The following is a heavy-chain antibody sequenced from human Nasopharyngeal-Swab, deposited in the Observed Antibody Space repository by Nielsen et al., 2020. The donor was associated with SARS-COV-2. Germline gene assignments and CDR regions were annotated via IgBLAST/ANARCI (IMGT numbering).Heavy chain of an antibody. Sequence: VRQMPGKGLEWMGRIDPSDSYTNYSPSFQGHVTISADKSISTAYLQWSSLKASDTAMYYCARSITGTTLLPRYYYYGMDVRGQGTTVTVSS. CDR2: IDPSDSYT. V-gene: IGHV5-10-1*01. J-gene: IGHJ6*02. CDR3: ARSITGTTLLPRYYYYGMDV. D-gene: IGHD1-7*01.